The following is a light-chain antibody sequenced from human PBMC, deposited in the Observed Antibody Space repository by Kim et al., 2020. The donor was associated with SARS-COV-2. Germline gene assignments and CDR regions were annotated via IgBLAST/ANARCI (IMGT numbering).Light chain of an antibody. CDR1: SSNSGAGYD. J-gene: IGLJ1*01. CDR3: AAWDDSLNGYV. CDR2: GNS. Sequence: RVTISCTGSSSNSGAGYDVHWYQQLPGTAPKLLIYGNSNRPSGVPDRFSGSKSGTSASLAITGLQAEDEADYYCAAWDDSLNGYVFGTGTKVTVL. V-gene: IGLV1-40*01.